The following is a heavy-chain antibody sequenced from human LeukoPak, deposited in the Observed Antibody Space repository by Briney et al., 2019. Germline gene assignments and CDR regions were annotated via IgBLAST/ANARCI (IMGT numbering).Heavy chain of an antibody. V-gene: IGHV3-23*01. CDR3: AKDSPQRSARGYYYYVDV. D-gene: IGHD6-25*01. CDR1: GLTFSSYA. Sequence: GGSLRLSCAASGLTFSSYAMSWVRQAPGEGLGWVSAISGIGGSTYYAGSVKGRFTIARDNSKNTLYLQMNSLRAEDTAVYYCAKDSPQRSARGYYYYVDVWGKGTTVTVSS. J-gene: IGHJ6*03. CDR2: ISGIGGST.